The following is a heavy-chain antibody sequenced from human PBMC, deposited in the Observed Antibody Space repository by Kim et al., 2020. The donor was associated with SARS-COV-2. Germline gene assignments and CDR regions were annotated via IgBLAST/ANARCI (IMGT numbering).Heavy chain of an antibody. CDR3: MKGGWGWIWDH. CDR1: GFTFTGYA. V-gene: IGHV3-23*01. Sequence: GGSPRLSCTTSGFTFTGYAMSWVRQAPGKGLEWVSSIDCSDGTTYYVDSVKGRFTISRDNSKNTLYLQMNSLRADDTAVYYCMKGGWGWIWDHWGQGT. CDR2: IDCSDGTT. D-gene: IGHD2-2*03. J-gene: IGHJ4*02.